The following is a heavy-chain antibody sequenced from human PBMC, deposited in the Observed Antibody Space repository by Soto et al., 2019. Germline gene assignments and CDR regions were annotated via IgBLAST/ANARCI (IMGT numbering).Heavy chain of an antibody. CDR3: AKEHDYIWGSYRYVGFDY. J-gene: IGHJ4*02. D-gene: IGHD3-16*02. CDR1: GFTFSSYG. CDR2: ISYDGSNK. V-gene: IGHV3-30*18. Sequence: QVQLVESGGGVVQPGRSLRLSCAASGFTFSSYGMHWVRQAPGKGLEWVAVISYDGSNKYYADSVKGRFTISRDNSKNTLYLQMNSLGAEDTAVYYCAKEHDYIWGSYRYVGFDYWGQGTLVTVSS.